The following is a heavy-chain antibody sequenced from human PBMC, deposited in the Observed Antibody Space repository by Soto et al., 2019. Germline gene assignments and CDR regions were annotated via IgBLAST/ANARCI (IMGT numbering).Heavy chain of an antibody. V-gene: IGHV3-7*04. J-gene: IGHJ6*04. CDR2: IKDDGSAK. D-gene: IGHD2-2*01. CDR1: GFTFSSYW. Sequence: EVQLVESGGGLVQPGGSLRLSCAASGFTFSSYWMSWVRQAPGKGLEWVANIKDDGSAKYYVYSVKGRFTISRDNAKNSLYLQMNSRRAEDTAVNYCAREGMYQNYSHYGMDVWGKGTTVTVSS. CDR3: AREGMYQNYSHYGMDV.